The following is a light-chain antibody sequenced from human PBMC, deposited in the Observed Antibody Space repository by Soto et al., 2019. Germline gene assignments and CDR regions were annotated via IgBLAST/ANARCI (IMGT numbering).Light chain of an antibody. CDR1: QSVSSN. Sequence: EIVMTQSAATLSMSPGERATLSCRASQSVSSNLAWYQQKPGQAPRLVIYGASTRATGIPARFSGSGSGTEFTLTISSLQSEDYAVYYCQQYNDWPRWTFGQGTKVEI. CDR3: QQYNDWPRWT. CDR2: GAS. J-gene: IGKJ1*01. V-gene: IGKV3-15*01.